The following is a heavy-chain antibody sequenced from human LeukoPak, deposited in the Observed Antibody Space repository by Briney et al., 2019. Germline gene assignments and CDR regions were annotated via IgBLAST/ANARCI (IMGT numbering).Heavy chain of an antibody. V-gene: IGHV3-23*01. J-gene: IGHJ4*02. Sequence: GGSLRLSCAASGFTFAAYAMTWVRQAPGKGLEWVSAISGSGATTYYADSVTGRFTISRDNSKNTLYLQMTGLRAEDTAVYYCANDRIAETGSVCWGQGTLVTVSS. D-gene: IGHD6-13*01. CDR1: GFTFAAYA. CDR3: ANDRIAETGSVC. CDR2: ISGSGATT.